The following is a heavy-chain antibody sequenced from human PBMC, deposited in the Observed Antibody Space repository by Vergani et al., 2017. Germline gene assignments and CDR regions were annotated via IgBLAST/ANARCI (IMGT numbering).Heavy chain of an antibody. CDR3: TRGYGDYGAD. J-gene: IGHJ4*02. Sequence: QVQLQESGPGLVKPSQTLSLTCTVSGGSISSGGYYWSWIRQHPGKGLEWIGYIYYSGSTYYNPSLKSRVTMSIDKSKNQFSLKLNSVTAADTAVYYCTRGYGDYGADWGQGILVTVSS. D-gene: IGHD4-17*01. CDR1: GGSISSGGYY. CDR2: IYYSGST. V-gene: IGHV4-31*03.